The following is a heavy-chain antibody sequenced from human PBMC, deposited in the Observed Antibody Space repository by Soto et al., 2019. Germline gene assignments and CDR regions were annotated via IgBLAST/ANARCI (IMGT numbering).Heavy chain of an antibody. J-gene: IGHJ3*02. CDR1: GFTFSAYG. D-gene: IGHD4-17*01. CDR3: ARELNTVTTRDAFDI. V-gene: IGHV3-33*01. Sequence: QVQLVESGGGVVQPGRSLRLSCAASGFTFSAYGMHWVRQAPGKGLEWLAVIWSDGNNKYYADSVKGRFTISRDNSKNTLYLQMNSLRAEDTAVYYCARELNTVTTRDAFDIWGQGTMVTVSS. CDR2: IWSDGNNK.